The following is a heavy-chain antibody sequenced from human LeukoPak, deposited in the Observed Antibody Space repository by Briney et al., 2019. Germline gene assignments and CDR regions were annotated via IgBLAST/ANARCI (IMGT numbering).Heavy chain of an antibody. Sequence: GGSLRLSCAASGFTFSDYYMSWLRQAPGKGLERVSYISSSSSYTNYADSVKGRFTISRDNAKNSLYLQMNSLRAEDTAVYYCARESGAVVPAAMHYYYSMDVWGKGTTVTVSS. CDR2: ISSSSSYT. D-gene: IGHD2-2*01. CDR1: GFTFSDYY. CDR3: ARESGAVVPAAMHYYYSMDV. V-gene: IGHV3-11*06. J-gene: IGHJ6*04.